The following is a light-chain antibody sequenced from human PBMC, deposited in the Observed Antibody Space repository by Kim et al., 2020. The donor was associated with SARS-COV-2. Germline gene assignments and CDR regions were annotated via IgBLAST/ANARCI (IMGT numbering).Light chain of an antibody. Sequence: QRVNIACSRSSSNIGSNTENRYQQLQGTDAKLLIYSNNKRPSGVIDRRSGAKTGTSASLAISRLQSEEEADYYCAAWDDSLNGHWVFGGGTQMTVL. J-gene: IGLJ3*02. CDR2: SNN. CDR3: AAWDDSLNGHWV. CDR1: SSNIGSNT. V-gene: IGLV1-44*01.